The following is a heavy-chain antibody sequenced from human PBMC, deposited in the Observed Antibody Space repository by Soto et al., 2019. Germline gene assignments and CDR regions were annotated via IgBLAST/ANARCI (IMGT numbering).Heavy chain of an antibody. CDR2: IYPGDSDT. D-gene: IGHD3-10*01. V-gene: IGHV5-51*01. Sequence: PGESLKISCKGSGYRFFNYWIGWVRQMPGKGLEWMGIIYPGDSDTRYSPSFQGRFTISRDNSKNTLYLQMNSLRAEDTAVYYCARDSDYGSGSYYRYYYYYGMDVWGQGTMVTVSS. J-gene: IGHJ6*02. CDR3: ARDSDYGSGSYYRYYYYYGMDV. CDR1: GYRFFNYW.